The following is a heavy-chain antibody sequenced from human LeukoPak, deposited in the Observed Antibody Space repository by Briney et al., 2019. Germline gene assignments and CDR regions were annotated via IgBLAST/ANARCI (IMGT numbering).Heavy chain of an antibody. D-gene: IGHD4-11*01. CDR2: IIPIFGTA. CDR3: ARDQDSNYGQYYYMDV. V-gene: IGHV1-69*13. Sequence: EASVKVSCKASGGTFSSYAISWVRQAPGQGLEWMGGIIPIFGTANYAQEFQGRVTITADESTSTAYMELSSLRSEDTAVYYCARDQDSNYGQYYYMDVWGKGTTVTVSS. CDR1: GGTFSSYA. J-gene: IGHJ6*03.